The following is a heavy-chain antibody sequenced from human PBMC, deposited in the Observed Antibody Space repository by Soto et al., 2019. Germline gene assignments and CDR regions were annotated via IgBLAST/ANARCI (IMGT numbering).Heavy chain of an antibody. CDR3: ARAPIVVVVADRKDYGMDV. CDR2: INHSGST. Sequence: QVQLQQWGAGLLKPSETLSLTCAVYGGSFSGYYWSWIRQPPGKGLEWIGEINHSGSTNYNPSLKSRVTISVDTSRNQFSLKLSSVTAADTAVYYCARAPIVVVVADRKDYGMDVWGQVTTVTVAS. J-gene: IGHJ6*02. D-gene: IGHD2-15*01. V-gene: IGHV4-34*01. CDR1: GGSFSGYY.